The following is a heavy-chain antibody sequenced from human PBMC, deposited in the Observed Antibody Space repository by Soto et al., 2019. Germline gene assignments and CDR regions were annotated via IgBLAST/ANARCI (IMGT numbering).Heavy chain of an antibody. V-gene: IGHV3-7*03. Sequence: EVQLVESGGGLVQPGGSLRISCAVAGFIFSEYWMTWVRQAPGKGLEWVATISPEGSEKYYVDSLKGRFTISRDNAKNSLYLQIISLRAEDTALYYCARARIDYWGRGTLITVSS. CDR3: ARARIDY. CDR1: GFIFSEYW. CDR2: ISPEGSEK. J-gene: IGHJ4*02.